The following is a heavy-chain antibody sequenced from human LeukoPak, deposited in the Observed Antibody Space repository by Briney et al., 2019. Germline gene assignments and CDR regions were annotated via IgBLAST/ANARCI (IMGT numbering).Heavy chain of an antibody. CDR1: GGSISSYY. J-gene: IGHJ4*02. CDR2: IYYSGST. Sequence: SETLSLTCTVSGGSISSYYWSWIRQPPGKGLEWIGYIYYSGSTNYNPSLKSRVTISVDTSKNQFSLKLSSVTAADTAVYYCARLVSGWFKIDYWGQGTLVTVSS. D-gene: IGHD6-19*01. CDR3: ARLVSGWFKIDY. V-gene: IGHV4-59*01.